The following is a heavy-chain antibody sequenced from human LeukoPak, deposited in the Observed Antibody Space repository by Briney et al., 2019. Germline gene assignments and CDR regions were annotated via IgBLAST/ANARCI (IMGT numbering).Heavy chain of an antibody. CDR1: GYTFTINH. J-gene: IGHJ4*02. V-gene: IGHV1-46*01. Sequence: ASVRISCKASGYTFTINHIHWVRQAPGQGLEWMGVINPSGDSTTYAQNFQGRVTMTRDTSTSTVYMELRSLRSEDTAIYYCAKLATSDTGETYWGQGTLVTVSS. CDR3: AKLATSDTGETY. D-gene: IGHD3-16*01. CDR2: INPSGDST.